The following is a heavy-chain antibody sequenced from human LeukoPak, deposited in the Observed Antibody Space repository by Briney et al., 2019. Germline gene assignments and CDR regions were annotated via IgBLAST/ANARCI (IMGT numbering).Heavy chain of an antibody. D-gene: IGHD4-17*01. Sequence: PGGSLRLSCSASGFTFSSYEMNWVRQAPGKGLEWVSYISSSGSTIYYADSVKGRFTISRENAKNSLYLQMNSVRAEDTAVYYCARLRHRTYGDSDGMDVWGQGTTVTVSS. CDR2: ISSSGSTI. J-gene: IGHJ6*02. CDR3: ARLRHRTYGDSDGMDV. CDR1: GFTFSSYE. V-gene: IGHV3-48*03.